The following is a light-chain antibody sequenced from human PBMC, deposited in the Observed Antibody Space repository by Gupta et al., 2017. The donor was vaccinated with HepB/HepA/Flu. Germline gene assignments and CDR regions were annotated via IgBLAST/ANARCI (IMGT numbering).Light chain of an antibody. V-gene: IGKV1-33*01. CDR3: QQYDTLLT. CDR2: DAS. CDR1: QDISNY. Sequence: DIQMTQSPSSLSASVGDRVTITCQASQDISNYLNWYQQKPGKAPKLLIYDASNVETGVTSRFSGSGSGTDFTFTISSPQHEDIAKYYWQQYDTLLTFGGGTKVEIK. J-gene: IGKJ4*01.